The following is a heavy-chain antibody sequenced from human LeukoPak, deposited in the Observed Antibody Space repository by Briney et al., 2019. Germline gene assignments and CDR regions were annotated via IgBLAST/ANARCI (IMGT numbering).Heavy chain of an antibody. CDR1: GGSISSGSYY. CDR2: TYYRGSS. V-gene: IGHV4-61*01. CDR3: ARGGIQLPDY. D-gene: IGHD1-26*01. J-gene: IGHJ4*02. Sequence: SETLSLTCTVSGGSISSGSYYWSWIRQSPGMGLEWLGCTYYRGSSNYNPSLKSRVTISLDSFRNQFFLRLSSVTAADTAVYYCARGGIQLPDYWGQGTLVSVSS.